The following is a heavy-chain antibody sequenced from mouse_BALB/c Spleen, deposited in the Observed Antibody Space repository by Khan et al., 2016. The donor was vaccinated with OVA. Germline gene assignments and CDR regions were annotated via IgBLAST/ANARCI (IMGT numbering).Heavy chain of an antibody. CDR2: LWGGGGS. Sequence: VELVESGPGLVAPLQRLSITCPVSVLSLSRYSLHRVRQPPGTGLLSPGMLWGGGGSLYNSTLKIRLSISKDNFKSQVFLKMNSMRTGSRAMYYGARAYYSKSGYYDGDYWGQGTSVTVSS. J-gene: IGHJ4*01. CDR3: ARAYYSKSGYYDGDY. D-gene: IGHD2-5*01. CDR1: VLSLSRYS. V-gene: IGHV2-6-4*01.